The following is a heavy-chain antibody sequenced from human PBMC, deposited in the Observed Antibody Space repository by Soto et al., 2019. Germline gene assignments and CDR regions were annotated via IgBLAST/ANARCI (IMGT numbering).Heavy chain of an antibody. CDR3: ARDNHDSSGYYYQYYFDH. J-gene: IGHJ4*02. CDR1: GFTFSSYS. CDR2: ISSSSSTI. Sequence: PVGSLRLSCAASGFTFSSYSMNWVRQAPGKGLEWVSYISSSSSTIYYADSVKGRFTISRDNAKNSLYLQMNSLRDEDTAVYYCARDNHDSSGYYYQYYFDHWGQGTLVTVSS. D-gene: IGHD3-22*01. V-gene: IGHV3-48*02.